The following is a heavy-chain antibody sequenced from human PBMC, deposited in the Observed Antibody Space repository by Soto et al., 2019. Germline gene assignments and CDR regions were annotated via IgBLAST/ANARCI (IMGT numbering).Heavy chain of an antibody. D-gene: IGHD2-8*01. CDR1: GGSISSGGYY. CDR2: IYYSGST. J-gene: IGHJ4*02. V-gene: IGHV4-31*03. CDR3: ARDMNGVLGRGH. Sequence: PSETLSLTCTVSGGSISSGGYYWSWIRQHPGKGLEWIGYIYYSGSTYYNPSLKSRVTISVDTSKNQFSLKLSSVTAADTAVYYCARDMNGVLGRGHWGQGTLVTVSS.